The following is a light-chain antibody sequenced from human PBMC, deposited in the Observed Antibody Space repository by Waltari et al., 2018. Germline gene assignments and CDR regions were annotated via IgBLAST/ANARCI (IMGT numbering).Light chain of an antibody. V-gene: IGKV2D-29*01. CDR3: MQSLDFPLT. CDR2: EVS. J-gene: IGKJ4*01. Sequence: DIVLTQTPLSMSVTPGQSASSTCKSSQSLLDGDGKTFLYWYLQKPGQPPQRLIYEVSNRFSGVPDRFSGRGSGTDFTLRISRVEAEDAGLYYCMQSLDFPLTFGGGTKVEIK. CDR1: QSLLDGDGKTF.